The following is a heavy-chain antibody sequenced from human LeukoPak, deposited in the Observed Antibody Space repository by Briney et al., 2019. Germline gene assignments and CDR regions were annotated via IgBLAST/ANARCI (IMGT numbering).Heavy chain of an antibody. J-gene: IGHJ4*02. V-gene: IGHV4-39*01. CDR2: IYYSGST. CDR3: ARASGSLDY. CDR1: GGSISSSSYY. D-gene: IGHD1-26*01. Sequence: SETLSLTCTVSGGSISSSSYYWGWLRQPPGKGREWIGSIYYSGSTYYNPSLKSRVTISVDTSKNQFSLKLSSVTAADTAVYYCARASGSLDYWGQGTLVTVSS.